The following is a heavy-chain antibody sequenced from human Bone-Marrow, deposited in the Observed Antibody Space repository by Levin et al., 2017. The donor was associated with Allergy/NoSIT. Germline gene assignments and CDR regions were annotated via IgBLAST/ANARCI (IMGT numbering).Heavy chain of an antibody. CDR2: IDPSDSYT. Sequence: GESLKISCKGSGYTFTSYWISWVRQTPGKGLEWMGRIDPSDSYTNYSPSFQGHVTTSAEKSNTTAYLQWSSLKASDTAMYYCARHRNLEAFDIWGQGTMVTVSS. V-gene: IGHV5-10-1*01. CDR1: GYTFTSYW. D-gene: IGHD1-14*01. J-gene: IGHJ3*02. CDR3: ARHRNLEAFDI.